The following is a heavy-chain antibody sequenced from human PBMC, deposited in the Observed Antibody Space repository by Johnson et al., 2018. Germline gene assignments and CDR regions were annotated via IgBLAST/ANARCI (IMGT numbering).Heavy chain of an antibody. J-gene: IGHJ6*03. CDR3: ARGPAYYYYMDV. CDR1: GFTFSSYG. CDR2: IPYDGSNK. Sequence: LVESVGGVVQPGRSLRLSCAASGFTFSSYGMHWVRQAPGKGLEWVAVIPYDGSNKYYADSVKGRFTISRDNSKNTLYLQMNSLRPEDTAVYYCARGPAYYYYMDVWGKGTTVTVSS. V-gene: IGHV3-30*03.